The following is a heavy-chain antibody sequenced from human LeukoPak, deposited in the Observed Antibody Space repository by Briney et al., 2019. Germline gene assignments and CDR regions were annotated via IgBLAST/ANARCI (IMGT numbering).Heavy chain of an antibody. CDR1: GFTFSIYG. V-gene: IGHV3-33*01. Sequence: GGSLRLSCAAYGFTFSIYGMHWVRQAPGKGLEWVAVIWYDGSNKYYADSVKGRFTISRDNSKNTLYLQMNSLRAEDTAVYYCARDQYYGSAYYFDYWGQGTLVTVSS. CDR3: ARDQYYGSAYYFDY. D-gene: IGHD3-10*01. CDR2: IWYDGSNK. J-gene: IGHJ4*02.